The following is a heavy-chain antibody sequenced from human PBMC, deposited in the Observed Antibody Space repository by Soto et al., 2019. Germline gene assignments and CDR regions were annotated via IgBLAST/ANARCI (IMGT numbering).Heavy chain of an antibody. J-gene: IGHJ6*02. D-gene: IGHD1-7*01. V-gene: IGHV1-18*04. CDR3: ARDQGGELPYYYYGMDV. Sequence: ASVKVSCKASGYTFTSYGISWVRQAPGQGLEWMGWISAYNGTTNYAQKLQGRVTMTTDTSTSTAYMELRSLRSDDTAVYYCARDQGGELPYYYYGMDVWGQGTTVTVSS. CDR1: GYTFTSYG. CDR2: ISAYNGTT.